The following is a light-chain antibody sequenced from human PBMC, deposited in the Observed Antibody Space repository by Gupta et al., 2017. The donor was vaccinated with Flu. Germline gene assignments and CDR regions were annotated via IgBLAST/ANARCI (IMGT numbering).Light chain of an antibody. Sequence: SSVLTQPPSVSVFPGQTATITCSGNKLGDKYASWYQHKAGQPTILILYHDAKRPSGIPERFSGSNSGNTATLTVSETQVVDEADYYCQAWDSGVVVFGGGTKLTVL. CDR2: HDA. CDR1: KLGDKY. V-gene: IGLV3-1*01. J-gene: IGLJ2*01. CDR3: QAWDSGVVV.